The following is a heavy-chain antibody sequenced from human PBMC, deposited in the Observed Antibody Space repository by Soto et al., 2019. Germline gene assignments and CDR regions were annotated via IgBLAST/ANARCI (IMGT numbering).Heavy chain of an antibody. V-gene: IGHV4-30-2*01. CDR2: IYHSGST. J-gene: IGHJ5*02. Sequence: SETLSLNCAVSGGSISSGGYSWSWIRQPPGKGLEWIGYIYHSGSTYYNPSLKSRVTISVDRSKNQFSLKLSSVTAADTAVYYCARVPDRWGQGTLVTVSS. CDR1: GGSISSGGYS. CDR3: ARVPDR. D-gene: IGHD2-2*01.